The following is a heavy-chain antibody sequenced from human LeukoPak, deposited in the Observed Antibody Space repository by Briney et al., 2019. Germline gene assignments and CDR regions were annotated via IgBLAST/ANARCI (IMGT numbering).Heavy chain of an antibody. Sequence: GGPQRLLCVASGLPYRRYDMSWVRQATEKGLDWVSAISGSGGSTYFPDSVKGRFTISRDNSKNTLYLQMNSLRAEDTAVYYCAKGKYSSGWSIDYWGQGTLVTVSS. CDR1: GLPYRRYD. CDR2: ISGSGGST. V-gene: IGHV3-23*01. D-gene: IGHD6-19*01. CDR3: AKGKYSSGWSIDY. J-gene: IGHJ4*02.